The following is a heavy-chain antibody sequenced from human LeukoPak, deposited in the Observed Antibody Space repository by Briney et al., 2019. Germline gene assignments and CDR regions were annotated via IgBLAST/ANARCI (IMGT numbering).Heavy chain of an antibody. CDR2: IYYSGST. J-gene: IGHJ6*02. D-gene: IGHD2-21*01. V-gene: IGHV4-39*07. CDR1: GGSISSSSYY. Sequence: SETLSLTCTVSGGSISSSSYYWGWIRHPPGKGLEWIGSIYYSGSTYYNSSLKSRVTISVDTSKNQFSLKLSSVTAADTAVYYCGSYSRYYGMDVWGQGTTVTISS. CDR3: GSYSRYYGMDV.